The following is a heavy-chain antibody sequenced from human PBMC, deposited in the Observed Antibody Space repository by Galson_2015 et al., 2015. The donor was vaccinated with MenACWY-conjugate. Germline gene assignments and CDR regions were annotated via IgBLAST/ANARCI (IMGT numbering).Heavy chain of an antibody. D-gene: IGHD6-19*01. J-gene: IGHJ4*02. V-gene: IGHV3-74*01. Sequence: SLRLSCAASGLSFSNYWMHWVRQAPGKGLVWVSRINSDGTTTYYADSVKGRLTISRDNPKNTLYLQMNSLRVEDTAIYYCARYRLDTSATTDFWGQGTLVTVSS. CDR1: GLSFSNYW. CDR3: ARYRLDTSATTDF. CDR2: INSDGTTT.